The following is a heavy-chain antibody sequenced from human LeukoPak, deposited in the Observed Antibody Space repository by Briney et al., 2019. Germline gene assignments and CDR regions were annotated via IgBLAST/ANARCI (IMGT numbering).Heavy chain of an antibody. CDR3: ARILNNWNDRGTFDY. CDR1: GYTFTSYG. J-gene: IGHJ4*02. CDR2: ISAYNGNT. D-gene: IGHD1-20*01. Sequence: GASVKVSCKASGYTFTSYGISWVRQAPGQGLEWMGWISAYNGNTNYAQKLQGRVTMTTDTSTSTAYMELRSLRSDDTAVYYCARILNNWNDRGTFDYWGQGTLVTVSS. V-gene: IGHV1-18*01.